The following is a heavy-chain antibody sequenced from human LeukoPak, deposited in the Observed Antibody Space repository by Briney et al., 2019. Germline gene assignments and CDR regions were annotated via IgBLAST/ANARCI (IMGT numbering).Heavy chain of an antibody. CDR1: GFTFSNYG. V-gene: IGHV3-33*06. CDR3: AKAKNPTGDPFDY. Sequence: PGGSLRLSCAASGFTFSNYGMHWVRQAPGKGLEWVAVIWYDGSNGYYADSVKGRFTISRDNSKNTLYLQMNSLRAEDTAVYYCAKAKNPTGDPFDYWGQGTLVTVSS. J-gene: IGHJ4*02. CDR2: IWYDGSNG. D-gene: IGHD7-27*01.